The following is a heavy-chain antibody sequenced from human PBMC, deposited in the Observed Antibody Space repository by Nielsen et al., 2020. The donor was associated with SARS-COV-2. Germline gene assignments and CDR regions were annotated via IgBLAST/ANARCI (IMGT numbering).Heavy chain of an antibody. Sequence: ASVKVSCKASGYTFTSYAMHWVRQAPGQRLEWMGWINAGNGNTKYSQKFQGRVTITADESTSTAYMELSSLRSEDTAVYYCAREGNGSYYDYWGQGTLVTVSS. D-gene: IGHD1-26*01. J-gene: IGHJ4*02. V-gene: IGHV1-3*01. CDR1: GYTFTSYA. CDR2: INAGNGNT. CDR3: AREGNGSYYDY.